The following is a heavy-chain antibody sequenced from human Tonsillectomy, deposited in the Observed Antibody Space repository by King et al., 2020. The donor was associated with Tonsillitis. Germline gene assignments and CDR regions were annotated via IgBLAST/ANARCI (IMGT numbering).Heavy chain of an antibody. V-gene: IGHV3-30*02. CDR1: GFTFSSYG. D-gene: IGHD2-8*01. J-gene: IGHJ4*02. Sequence: VQLVESGGGVVQPGGSLRLSCAASGFTFSSYGMPWVRQAPGKGLGWVAFIRYDGSNKYYADSVKGRFTISRDNSKNTLYLQMNSLRAEDTAVYYCAKQSYEVLYFGHFDYWGQGTLVTVSP. CDR3: AKQSYEVLYFGHFDY. CDR2: IRYDGSNK.